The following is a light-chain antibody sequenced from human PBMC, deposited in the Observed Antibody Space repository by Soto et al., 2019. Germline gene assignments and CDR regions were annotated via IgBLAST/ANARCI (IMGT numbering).Light chain of an antibody. V-gene: IGKV3-11*01. CDR3: QHRGEWPRT. CDR2: GGS. CDR1: QSVSSY. J-gene: IGKJ2*01. Sequence: EIVLTQSPATLSLSPGERATLSCRASQSVSSYLAWYQQKPGQAPRLLIYGGSNRATGIPARFTGSGSGTDFTLTISSLEPEDFAVYYCQHRGEWPRTFGQGTKLEIK.